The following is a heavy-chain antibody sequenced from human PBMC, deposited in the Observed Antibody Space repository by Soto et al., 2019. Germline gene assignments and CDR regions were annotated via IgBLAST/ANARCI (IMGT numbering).Heavy chain of an antibody. V-gene: IGHV4-38-2*01. CDR1: GFFISSGNY. D-gene: IGHD2-15*01. CDR3: ARARWYDAFDV. CDR2: IFHGGNT. J-gene: IGHJ3*01. Sequence: PSETLSLTCAVSGFFISSGNYWGWIRRPPGKGLEWIGSIFHGGNTYYNPSLKSRVTISVDMSKNQFSLKLNSVTAADTAVYYCARARWYDAFDVWGQGXVVTVSS.